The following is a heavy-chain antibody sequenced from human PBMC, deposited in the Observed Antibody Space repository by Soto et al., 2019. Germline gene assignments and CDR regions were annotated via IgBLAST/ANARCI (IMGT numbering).Heavy chain of an antibody. Sequence: LSLTCAVSGGSISSGGYSRSWIRQPPGKGLEWIGYIYHSGSTYYNPSLKSRVTISVDTSKNQFSLKLSSVTAADTAVYYCARPGGSGWFYFVSWGQGSQVTVSS. V-gene: IGHV4-30-2*02. CDR2: IYHSGST. CDR3: ARPGGSGWFYFVS. J-gene: IGHJ4*02. CDR1: GGSISSGGYS. D-gene: IGHD6-13*01.